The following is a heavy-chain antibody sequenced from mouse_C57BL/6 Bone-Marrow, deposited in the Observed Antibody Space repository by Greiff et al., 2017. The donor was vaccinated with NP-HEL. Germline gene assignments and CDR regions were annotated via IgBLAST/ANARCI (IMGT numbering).Heavy chain of an antibody. CDR3: TGDYYGRYAMDY. Sequence: VQLKQSGAELVRPGASVKLSCTASGFNIKDDYMHWVKQRPEQGLEWIGWIDPENGDTEYASKFQGKATITADTSSNTAYLQLSSLTSEDTAVYYCTGDYYGRYAMDYWGQGTSVTVSS. CDR2: IDPENGDT. D-gene: IGHD1-1*01. CDR1: GFNIKDDY. J-gene: IGHJ4*01. V-gene: IGHV14-4*01.